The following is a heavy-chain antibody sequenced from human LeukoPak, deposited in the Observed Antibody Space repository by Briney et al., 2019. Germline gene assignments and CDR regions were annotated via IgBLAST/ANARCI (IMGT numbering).Heavy chain of an antibody. Sequence: SETLSLTCTVSGGSISSSSYYWGWIRQPPGKGLEWIGSFYYNGITYYNPSLKSRVTISEDTSKNQLSLKLSSVTAADTAVYYCASQKGYNPFANWGQGTLVTVSS. CDR2: FYYNGIT. V-gene: IGHV4-39*07. D-gene: IGHD1-14*01. CDR1: GGSISSSSYY. J-gene: IGHJ4*02. CDR3: ASQKGYNPFAN.